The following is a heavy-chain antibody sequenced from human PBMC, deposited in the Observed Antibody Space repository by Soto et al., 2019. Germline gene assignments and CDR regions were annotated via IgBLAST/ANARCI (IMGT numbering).Heavy chain of an antibody. CDR2: ISGSGAGS. D-gene: IGHD6-6*01. V-gene: IGHV3-23*01. J-gene: IGHJ4*02. CDR1: GYTYNNYA. Sequence: GGSLRLSCAGSGYTYNNYAMSWVRQAPGRGLGWVSGISGSGAGSYYADSVEGRFTISRDNSNNMLYLQMNSLRAEDTAVYYGTKTDPSRANTANWGQGTLVTAPQ. CDR3: TKTDPSRANTAN.